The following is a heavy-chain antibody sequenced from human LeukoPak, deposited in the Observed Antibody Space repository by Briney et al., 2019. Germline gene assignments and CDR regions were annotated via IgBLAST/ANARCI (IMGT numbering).Heavy chain of an antibody. Sequence: ASVKVSCKVSGYTPTNLSISWVRQAPGQGLEWMGDFNAEEGEAIYAQNLQGRVTMTEDTSTDTAYMDLSSLTSEDTAVYYCATGVSHRCSNGVCYVFDYWGQGTLVTVSS. CDR1: GYTPTNLS. CDR3: ATGVSHRCSNGVCYVFDY. V-gene: IGHV1-24*01. J-gene: IGHJ4*02. D-gene: IGHD2-8*01. CDR2: FNAEEGEA.